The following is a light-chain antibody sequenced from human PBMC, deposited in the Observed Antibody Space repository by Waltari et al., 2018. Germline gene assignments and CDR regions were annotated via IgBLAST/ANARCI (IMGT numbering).Light chain of an antibody. V-gene: IGLV3-21*03. CDR3: QVWDSNSDLVV. CDR2: GNT. CDR1: NMGIEF. Sequence: SYVLTQPPSVSVAPGKTARITCGANNMGIEFVNWYQQKPGQAPVLVVYGNTDRPSGIPERFSGSNSENTATLTISRAEAGDEADYYCQVWDSNSDLVVFGGGTKLTVL. J-gene: IGLJ2*01.